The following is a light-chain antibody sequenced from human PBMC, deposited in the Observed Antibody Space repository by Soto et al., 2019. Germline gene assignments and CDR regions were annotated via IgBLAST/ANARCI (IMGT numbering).Light chain of an antibody. CDR1: STDVGAYNY. Sequence: QSVLTQPPSASGSPGQSVTISCTGTSTDVGAYNYVSWYQQHPGQAPKVIILEVTKRPSGVSNRFSGSKSGNTASLTISGLQAEDEADYYCSSLTSSITYVFGTGTKVTVL. J-gene: IGLJ1*01. V-gene: IGLV2-8*01. CDR2: EVT. CDR3: SSLTSSITYV.